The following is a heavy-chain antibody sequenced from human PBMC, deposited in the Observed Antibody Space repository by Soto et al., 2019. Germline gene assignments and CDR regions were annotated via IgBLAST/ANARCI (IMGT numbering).Heavy chain of an antibody. V-gene: IGHV1-69*01. CDR1: GGPLSSYR. J-gene: IGHJ4*02. D-gene: IGHD6-13*01. Sequence: SVKGSCTAAGGPLSSYRINWGRQAPGQGLEWVGGIVPICRTADYAQKFQGRVTITADESARTSYMELRSLKSQETAVYYCVRDSGAKLSSSWGQGTLVTVS. CDR3: VRDSGAKLSSS. CDR2: IVPICRTA.